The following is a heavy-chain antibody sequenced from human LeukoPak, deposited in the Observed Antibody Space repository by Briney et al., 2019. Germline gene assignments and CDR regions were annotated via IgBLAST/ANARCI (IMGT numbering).Heavy chain of an antibody. CDR2: IYPGDSDT. Sequence: GESLKISCKGSGYSFTSYWIGWVRQMPGKGLEWMGIIYPGDSDTRYSPSFQGQVTISADKSIKTAYLHWSGLMASDTAMYYCASSTAVTTHYFDFWGQGTLVTVSS. V-gene: IGHV5-51*01. D-gene: IGHD4-17*01. CDR1: GYSFTSYW. CDR3: ASSTAVTTHYFDF. J-gene: IGHJ4*02.